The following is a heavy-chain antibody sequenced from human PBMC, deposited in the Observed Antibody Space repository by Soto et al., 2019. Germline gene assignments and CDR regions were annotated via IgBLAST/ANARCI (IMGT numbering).Heavy chain of an antibody. CDR3: ARVHYYDSSGYSH. CDR1: GFTFSWYS. D-gene: IGHD3-22*01. V-gene: IGHV3-21*01. Sequence: PXESLRLSCAASGFTFSWYSMNGVRQAPGKGLEWVSSISSSSSYIYYADSVKGRFTISRDNAKNSLYLQMNSLRAEDTAVYYCARVHYYDSSGYSHWGQGTLVTVSS. CDR2: ISSSSSYI. J-gene: IGHJ4*02.